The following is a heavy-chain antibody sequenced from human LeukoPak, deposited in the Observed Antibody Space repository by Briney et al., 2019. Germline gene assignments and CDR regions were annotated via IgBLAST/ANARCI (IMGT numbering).Heavy chain of an antibody. CDR3: AKDLGGYCSSTSCPKGP. V-gene: IGHV3-23*01. Sequence: PGGSLRLSCAASGFTFSSYAMSWVRQAPGKGLEWVSAISGSGGSTYYADSVKGRFTISRDNSKNTLYLQMNSLRAEDTAVYYCAKDLGGYCSSTSCPKGPWGQGTLVTVSS. CDR1: GFTFSSYA. D-gene: IGHD2-2*01. CDR2: ISGSGGST. J-gene: IGHJ5*02.